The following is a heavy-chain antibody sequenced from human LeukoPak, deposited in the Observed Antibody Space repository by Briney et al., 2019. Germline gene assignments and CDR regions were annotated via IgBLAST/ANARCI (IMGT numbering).Heavy chain of an antibody. CDR2: INTDGSST. J-gene: IGHJ4*02. CDR3: ARTLNWAFDF. Sequence: PGGSLRPSCAASGFTFSTYWMHWVRQAPGKGLVWVSRINTDGSSTNYADSVKGRFTISRDNANNTLYLQMNSLRAEDTAVYYCARTLNWAFDFWGQGTLVTVSS. V-gene: IGHV3-74*01. D-gene: IGHD7-27*01. CDR1: GFTFSTYW.